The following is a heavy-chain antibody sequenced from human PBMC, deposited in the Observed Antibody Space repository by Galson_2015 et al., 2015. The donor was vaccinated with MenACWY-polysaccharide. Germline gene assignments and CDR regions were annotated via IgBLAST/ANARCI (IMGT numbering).Heavy chain of an antibody. Sequence: SLRLSCAASGFTFRSYSMNWVRQTPGKGPEWVSYIPSGGNTIYYADSVKGRFTISRDDAKNALYLQMSSLRDEDTAVYYCARGLEYSFESWGQGTLVTVSS. CDR3: ARGLEYSFES. CDR2: IPSGGNTI. V-gene: IGHV3-48*02. D-gene: IGHD3-16*01. J-gene: IGHJ4*02. CDR1: GFTFRSYS.